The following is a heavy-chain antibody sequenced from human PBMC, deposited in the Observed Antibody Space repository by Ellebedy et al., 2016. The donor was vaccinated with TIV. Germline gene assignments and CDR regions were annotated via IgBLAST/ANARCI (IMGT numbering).Heavy chain of an antibody. D-gene: IGHD6-19*01. CDR1: GFRFSTYA. Sequence: GESLKISCAASGFRFSTYAMKWVRQAPGRGLEYGSSIKDNGQSTYYANSVRGRFTISRDNSRNTLYLQMDSLRAEDMAVYYCARGQYNRGRGDAFDIWGQGTMVTVSS. J-gene: IGHJ3*02. CDR3: ARGQYNRGRGDAFDI. V-gene: IGHV3-64*01. CDR2: IKDNGQST.